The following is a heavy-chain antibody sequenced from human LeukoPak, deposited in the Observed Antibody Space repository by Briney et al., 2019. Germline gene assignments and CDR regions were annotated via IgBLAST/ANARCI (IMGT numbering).Heavy chain of an antibody. CDR1: GFTFSSYS. J-gene: IGHJ6*02. D-gene: IGHD3-3*01. CDR3: ARDGITIFGVVIIDYYYGMDV. CDR2: ISSSSSYI. Sequence: PGGSLRLSCAASGFTFSSYSMNWVRQAPGKGLEWVSSISSSSSYIYYADSVKGRFTISRDNAKNSLYLQMNSLRAEDTAVYYCARDGITIFGVVIIDYYYGMDVWGQGTTVTASS. V-gene: IGHV3-21*01.